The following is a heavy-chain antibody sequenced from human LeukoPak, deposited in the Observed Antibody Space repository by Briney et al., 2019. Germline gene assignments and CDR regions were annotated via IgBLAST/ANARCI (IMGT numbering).Heavy chain of an antibody. CDR1: GFTFSSYA. Sequence: GGSLRLSCAASGFTFSSYAMSWVRQAPGKGLEWVSAISGSGGSTYCADSVKGRFTISRDNSKNTLYLQMNSLRAEDTAVYYCAKQGHYYDSTGYFDYWGQGTLVTVSS. J-gene: IGHJ4*02. D-gene: IGHD3-22*01. CDR3: AKQGHYYDSTGYFDY. V-gene: IGHV3-23*01. CDR2: ISGSGGST.